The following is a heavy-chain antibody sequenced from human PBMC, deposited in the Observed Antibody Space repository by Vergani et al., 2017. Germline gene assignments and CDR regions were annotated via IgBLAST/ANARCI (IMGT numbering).Heavy chain of an antibody. CDR2: IRYDGSSE. D-gene: IGHD2/OR15-2a*01. CDR1: GFTLNTYG. V-gene: IGHV3-30*02. CDR3: ANSVIAGNVGVAYFGMDV. J-gene: IGHJ2*01. Sequence: QVQILQSGGGVVQPGGSLRLSCTLSGFTLNTYGIHWVRQAPGKGLEWVSFIRYDGSSEYYGDSVKGRFTISRDKSQNTVNLQMNSLRTEDTAVYFCANSVIAGNVGVAYFGMDVWGRGTQVTVSS.